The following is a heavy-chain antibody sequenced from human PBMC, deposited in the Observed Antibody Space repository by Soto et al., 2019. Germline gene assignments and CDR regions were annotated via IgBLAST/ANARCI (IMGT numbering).Heavy chain of an antibody. CDR3: ARANYFESSGPFDY. CDR2: ISYSGST. J-gene: IGHJ4*02. CDR1: GGSISSGGYY. D-gene: IGHD3-22*01. V-gene: IGHV4-31*03. Sequence: SETLSLTCTVSGGSISSGGYYWSWIRQHPGTGLEWIGHISYSGSTYYNTSLKSRVTISVDTSRNQFSLMVSSVTAADTAVYYCARANYFESSGPFDYWGPGTLVTVSS.